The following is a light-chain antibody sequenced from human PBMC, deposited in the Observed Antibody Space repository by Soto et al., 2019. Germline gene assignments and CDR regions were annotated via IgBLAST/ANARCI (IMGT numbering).Light chain of an antibody. CDR1: QSVSSNY. Sequence: ESVLTQSPGTLSLSPGERATLSSRASQSVSSNYLGWYQQKPGQAPRLLIYGASTRATGIPDRFSGSGSGTDFTLTITSLQSEDFAVYYCQQYNEWPITFGQGTRLEIK. J-gene: IGKJ5*01. CDR2: GAS. V-gene: IGKV3-20*01. CDR3: QQYNEWPIT.